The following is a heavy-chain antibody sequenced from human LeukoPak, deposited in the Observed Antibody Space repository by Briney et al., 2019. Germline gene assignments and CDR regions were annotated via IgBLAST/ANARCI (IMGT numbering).Heavy chain of an antibody. CDR1: GFTFTNAW. J-gene: IGHJ4*02. D-gene: IGHD1-20*01. V-gene: IGHV3-15*07. Sequence: GGSLRLSCAASGFTFTNAWMNWVRQAPGKGLEWVGRIKSKADGETIDYAAPVKGRFTYSRDDSKNMLYLQMNSLKSEDTAVYYCSTLTSRGLSDSWGQGTLVTVSS. CDR2: IKSKADGETI. CDR3: STLTSRGLSDS.